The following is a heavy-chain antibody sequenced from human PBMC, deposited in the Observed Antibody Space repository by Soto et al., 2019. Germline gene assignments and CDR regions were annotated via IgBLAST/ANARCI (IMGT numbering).Heavy chain of an antibody. CDR2: IIPILGIA. CDR1: GGTFSSYT. Sequence: GASVKVSCKAPGGTFSSYTISWVRQAPGQGLEWMGRIIPILGIANYAQKFQGRVTITADKSTSTAYMELSSLRSEDTAVYYCARGDPENYYYYMDAWGKGTTVTVSS. D-gene: IGHD3-10*01. V-gene: IGHV1-69*02. J-gene: IGHJ6*03. CDR3: ARGDPENYYYYMDA.